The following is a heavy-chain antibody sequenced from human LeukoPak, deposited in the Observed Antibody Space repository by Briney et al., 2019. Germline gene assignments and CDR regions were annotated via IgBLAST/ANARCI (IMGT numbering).Heavy chain of an antibody. V-gene: IGHV4-4*07. J-gene: IGHJ5*02. Sequence: PSETLSLTCTVSGGSISSYYWSWIRQPAGKGLEWIGRIYTSGSTNYNPSLKSRVTMSLDTSKNQFSLRLSSVTTADTAFYYCARSRGGYGDYGSWFDPWGQGTLVNVSP. CDR3: ARSRGGYGDYGSWFDP. D-gene: IGHD4-17*01. CDR1: GGSISSYY. CDR2: IYTSGST.